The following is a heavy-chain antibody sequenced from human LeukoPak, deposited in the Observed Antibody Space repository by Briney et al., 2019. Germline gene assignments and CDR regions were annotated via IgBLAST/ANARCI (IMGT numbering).Heavy chain of an antibody. CDR1: GFTFDTYA. V-gene: IGHV3-23*01. CDR3: AKDAIRGNGIYDAFDI. J-gene: IGHJ3*02. Sequence: GGSLRLSCAASGFTFDTYAMSWVRQAPGKGLEWVSTIGNTETYYADSVKGRFTISRDNHHNTVYLQMTSQRAEDTAVYFCAKDAIRGNGIYDAFDIWGQGTRVTVSS. CDR2: IGNTET. D-gene: IGHD3-10*01.